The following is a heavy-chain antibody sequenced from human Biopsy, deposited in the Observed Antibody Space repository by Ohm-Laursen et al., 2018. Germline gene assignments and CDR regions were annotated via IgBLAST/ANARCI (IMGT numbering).Heavy chain of an antibody. CDR1: GFSFSTHA. J-gene: IGHJ4*02. D-gene: IGHD5-12*01. CDR2: IWHDGDNK. CDR3: ARDQPNSGYSLDF. Sequence: SLRLSCAASGFSFSTHAMHWVRQAPGRGLEWVAFIWHDGDNKFYADSVKGRFTISRDNSKNTVYLQMNNLSAGDTAVYFCARDQPNSGYSLDFWGQGTLTTVSS. V-gene: IGHV3-33*08.